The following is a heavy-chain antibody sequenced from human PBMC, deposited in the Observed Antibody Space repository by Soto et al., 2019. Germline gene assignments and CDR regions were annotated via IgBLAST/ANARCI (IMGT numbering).Heavy chain of an antibody. Sequence: GXSLKVSRKGCVGAKSGYVGGCGRLAPGQGLEWMGGIIPIFGTANYAQKFQGRVTITADESTSTSYMELSSLRSEDTAVYYCARVMAVWYYDIRHWFDLWGHGDLVTVSS. J-gene: IGHJ5*02. CDR2: IIPIFGTA. V-gene: IGHV1-69*13. CDR1: VGAKSGYV. CDR3: ARVMAVWYYDIRHWFDL. D-gene: IGHD3-9*01.